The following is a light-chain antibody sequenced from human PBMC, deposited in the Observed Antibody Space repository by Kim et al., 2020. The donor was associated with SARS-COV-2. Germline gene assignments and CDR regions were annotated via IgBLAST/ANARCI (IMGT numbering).Light chain of an antibody. CDR3: QQYGRSPLT. J-gene: IGKJ4*01. Sequence: EIVLTQSPGTLSLSPGERATLSCRASQSVSSSYLAWYQQKPGQAPRLLIYGASTRATGIPDRFSGSGSGTDFIFTISRLEPEDFAVYYCQQYGRSPLTFGGGTKVDIK. CDR1: QSVSSSY. CDR2: GAS. V-gene: IGKV3-20*01.